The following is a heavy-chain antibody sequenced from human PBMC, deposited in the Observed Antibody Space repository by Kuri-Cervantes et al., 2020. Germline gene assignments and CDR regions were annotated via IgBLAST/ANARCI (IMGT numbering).Heavy chain of an antibody. CDR3: ARVLESWYLDY. D-gene: IGHD5-24*01. Sequence: GESLKISCAASGFTLSTYRMSWIRQAPGKGLEWVSYISSSGSTIYYADSVKGRFTISRDNAKNSLYLQMNSLRAEDTAVYYCARVLESWYLDYWGQGTLVTVSS. CDR2: ISSSGSTI. J-gene: IGHJ4*02. V-gene: IGHV3-11*01. CDR1: GFTLSTYR.